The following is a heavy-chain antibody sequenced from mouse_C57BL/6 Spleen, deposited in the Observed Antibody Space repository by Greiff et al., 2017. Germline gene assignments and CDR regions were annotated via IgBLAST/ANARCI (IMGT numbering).Heavy chain of an antibody. CDR3: ARSWDYDGYYFDC. J-gene: IGHJ2*01. CDR2: IRNKANGYTT. CDR1: GFTFTDYY. Sequence: EVMLVESGGGLVQPGGSLSLSCAASGFTFTDYYMSWVRQPPGKALEWLGFIRNKANGYTTEYSASVKGRFTISRDNSQSILYLQMNALRAEDSATYYCARSWDYDGYYFDCWGQGTTRTVSS. D-gene: IGHD2-4*01. V-gene: IGHV7-3*01.